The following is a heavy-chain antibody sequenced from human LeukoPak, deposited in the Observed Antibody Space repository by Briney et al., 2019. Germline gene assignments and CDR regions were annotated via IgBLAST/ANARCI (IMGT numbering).Heavy chain of an antibody. D-gene: IGHD3-3*01. CDR3: ARGITIFGVVINDGFDI. J-gene: IGHJ3*02. V-gene: IGHV1-8*03. Sequence: ASVKVSCKASGYTFTNYDINWVRQATGQGLEWMGWMNPNSGNTGYAQRFQGRVTITGNTSISTAYMELSSLRSEDTAVYYYARGITIFGVVINDGFDIWGQGTVVTVSS. CDR2: MNPNSGNT. CDR1: GYTFTNYD.